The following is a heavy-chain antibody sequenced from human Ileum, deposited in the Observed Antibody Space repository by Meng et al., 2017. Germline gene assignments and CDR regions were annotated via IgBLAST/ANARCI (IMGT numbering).Heavy chain of an antibody. CDR3: ARDLKTSGYGYPLRYWYFGL. V-gene: IGHV3-48*03. J-gene: IGHJ2*01. D-gene: IGHD3-22*01. CDR2: ISLISSTI. Sequence: GGSLRPSCAALGFTSSTFQMNWIRQAPGKGLEWLSHISLISSTINYADSVKGRFTISRNNAKNSLYLKMNSLRAEDTAVYYCARDLKTSGYGYPLRYWYFGLWGHGTLVTVSS. CDR1: GFTSSTFQ.